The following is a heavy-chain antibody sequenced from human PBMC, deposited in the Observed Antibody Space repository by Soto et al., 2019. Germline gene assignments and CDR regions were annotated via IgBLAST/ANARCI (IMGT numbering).Heavy chain of an antibody. J-gene: IGHJ6*02. CDR3: ASGGDYGGNSDLYYYYGMDV. D-gene: IGHD4-17*01. CDR2: IYYSGST. Sequence: QVQLQESGPGLVKPSQTLSLTCTVSGGSISSGGYYWSWIRQHPGKGLEWIGYIYYSGSTYYNPSLKGRVTISVDTSKNQFSLKLSSVTAADTAVYYCASGGDYGGNSDLYYYYGMDVWGQGTTVTVSS. V-gene: IGHV4-31*03. CDR1: GGSISSGGYY.